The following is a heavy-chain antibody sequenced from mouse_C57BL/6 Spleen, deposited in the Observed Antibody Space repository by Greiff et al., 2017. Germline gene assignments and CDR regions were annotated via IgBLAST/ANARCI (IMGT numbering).Heavy chain of an antibody. CDR1: GYTFTSYW. V-gene: IGHV1-64*01. D-gene: IGHD1-3*01. CDR3: ARSGPKFAY. Sequence: QVHVKQSGAELVKPGASVKLSCKASGYTFTSYWMHWVQQRPGQGLEWIGMIHSNGGSTNYNEKFKSKATLTVDKSSSTAYMQSSSLTSEDCAVYYCARSGPKFAYWGQGTLVTVSA. J-gene: IGHJ3*01. CDR2: IHSNGGST.